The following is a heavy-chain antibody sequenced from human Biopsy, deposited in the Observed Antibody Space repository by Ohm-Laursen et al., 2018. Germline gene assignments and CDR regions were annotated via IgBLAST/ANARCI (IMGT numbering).Heavy chain of an antibody. D-gene: IGHD3-16*01. V-gene: IGHV3-53*01. Sequence: SLRLSCTAPGITVNDHYMSWVRQAPGKGLEWVASLHDRGVTYYADSVKGRFTISGDNSKITLYLQMNGLRAEDTAVYFCQGGHLPPGQFYGVDAWGQGTTVTVSS. CDR1: GITVNDHY. CDR2: LHDRGVT. CDR3: QGGHLPPGQFYGVDA. J-gene: IGHJ6*02.